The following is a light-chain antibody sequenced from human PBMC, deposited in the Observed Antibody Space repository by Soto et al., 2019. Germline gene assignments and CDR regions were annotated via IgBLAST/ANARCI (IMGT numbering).Light chain of an antibody. J-gene: IGLJ3*02. Sequence: QSVLTQPPSASGTPGQRVTISCSGSSSNIGSNTVNWYQQLPGPAPKLLIYSNNKRPSGVPDRVSGSKSGTSASLAISGLQSEDEADYSCAAWDDSLNGRVFGGGTKLTVL. V-gene: IGLV1-44*01. CDR3: AAWDDSLNGRV. CDR1: SSNIGSNT. CDR2: SNN.